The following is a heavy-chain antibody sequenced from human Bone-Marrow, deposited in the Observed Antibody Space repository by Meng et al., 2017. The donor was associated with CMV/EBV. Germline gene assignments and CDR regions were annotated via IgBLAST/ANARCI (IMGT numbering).Heavy chain of an antibody. D-gene: IGHD6-6*01. V-gene: IGHV4-30-4*08. J-gene: IGHJ4*02. Sequence: LRLSCTVSGGSISSGDYYWSWIRQPPGKGLEWIGYIYYSGSTYYNPSLKSRVTISVDTSKNQFSLKLSSVTAADTAVYYSSHMYIRSSSPFASWSQGTLVTVS. CDR2: IYYSGST. CDR1: GGSISSGDYY. CDR3: SHMYIRSSSPFAS.